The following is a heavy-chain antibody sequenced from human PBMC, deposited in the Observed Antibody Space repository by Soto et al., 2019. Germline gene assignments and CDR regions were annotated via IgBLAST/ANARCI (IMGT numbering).Heavy chain of an antibody. CDR3: TVGGAGRPFDY. D-gene: IGHD3-16*01. V-gene: IGHV4-59*11. Sequence: QVQLPESGPGLVNPSETLSLTCTVSSVSITSHYWTWIRQPPGKGLEWIGNIHYSGSTNYSPSLMRRVSISVDASENQSSLMLRSVSTADTAVYYCTVGGAGRPFDYCGQGTMFTVSS. CDR2: IHYSGST. J-gene: IGHJ4*02. CDR1: SVSITSHY.